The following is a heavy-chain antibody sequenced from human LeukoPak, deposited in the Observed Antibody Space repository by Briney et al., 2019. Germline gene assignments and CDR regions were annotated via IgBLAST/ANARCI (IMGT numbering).Heavy chain of an antibody. CDR2: ISGSSGGT. D-gene: IGHD3-9*01. V-gene: IGHV3-23*01. Sequence: PGGSLRLSCAASGFTFSSYAMSWVRQAPGKGLEWVSAISGSSGGTYYADSVKGRFTISRDNSKNTLYLQMNSLRAEDTAVYYCAKDYDILTGSEYWGQGTLVTVSS. J-gene: IGHJ4*02. CDR3: AKDYDILTGSEY. CDR1: GFTFSSYA.